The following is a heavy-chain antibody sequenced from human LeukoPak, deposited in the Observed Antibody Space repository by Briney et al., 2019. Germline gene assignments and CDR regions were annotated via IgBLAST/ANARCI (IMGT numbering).Heavy chain of an antibody. J-gene: IGHJ3*02. CDR2: IYTSGST. CDR3: ARGGTHYDILTGYQIDAFDI. D-gene: IGHD3-9*01. Sequence: YPSETLSLTCTVSGGSISSYYWSWIRQPAGKGLEWIGRIYTSGSTNYNPSLKSRVTISVDTSKNQFSLKLSSVTAADTAVYYCARGGTHYDILTGYQIDAFDIWGQGTMVTVSS. CDR1: GGSISSYY. V-gene: IGHV4-4*07.